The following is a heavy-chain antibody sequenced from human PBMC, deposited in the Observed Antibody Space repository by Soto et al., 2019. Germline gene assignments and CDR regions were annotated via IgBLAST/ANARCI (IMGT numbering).Heavy chain of an antibody. CDR3: ARGQRFSDWFDH. J-gene: IGHJ5*02. V-gene: IGHV4-59*12. Sequence: PSETLSLTCTVSGVSITPYYWTWIRHPPGKGLEWIGYVYHTGNTYYNPSLKSRVTISLDTSRNQFSLRLLSVTDADTAVYFCARGQRFSDWFDHWGQGTLVNVAS. D-gene: IGHD3-3*01. CDR2: VYHTGNT. CDR1: GVSITPYY.